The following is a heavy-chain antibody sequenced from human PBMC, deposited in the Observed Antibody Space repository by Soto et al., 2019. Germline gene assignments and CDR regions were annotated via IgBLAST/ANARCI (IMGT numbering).Heavy chain of an antibody. Sequence: QALSLTCVISGDSVSSNSAGWNLIRHSPSRGLEWLGRTYYKSKWNNDYALSVKSRITINPDTSKNQLSLHLYSVTPEDTAVYYCTGITWFRGMDVWGQGTPVTVSS. CDR3: TGITWFRGMDV. CDR1: GDSVSSNSAG. D-gene: IGHD3-10*01. CDR2: TYYKSKWNN. J-gene: IGHJ6*02. V-gene: IGHV6-1*01.